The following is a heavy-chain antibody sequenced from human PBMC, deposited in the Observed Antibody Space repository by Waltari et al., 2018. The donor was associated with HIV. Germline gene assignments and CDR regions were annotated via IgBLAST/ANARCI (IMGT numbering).Heavy chain of an antibody. CDR1: GFSFRSYS. Sequence: EVQLEESGGGLVKPGGSLRLSCAASGFSFRSYSMSWVRQAPGKGLEWFSSIDICNSYLNYADSVRGRFTISRDNAKNSLFLQLNSLRVEDTAFYYCARFDGGGSGVYHWGQGTLVTVSS. CDR3: ARFDGGGSGVYH. CDR2: IDICNSYL. V-gene: IGHV3-21*01. J-gene: IGHJ5*02. D-gene: IGHD2-15*01.